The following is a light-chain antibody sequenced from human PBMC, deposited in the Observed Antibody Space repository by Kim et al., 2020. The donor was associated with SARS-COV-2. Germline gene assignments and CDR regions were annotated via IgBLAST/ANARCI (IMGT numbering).Light chain of an antibody. CDR1: QSVCGY. Sequence: LSVSPTESATTSCSASQSVCGYLDWYQQKPAQAPRLVIYDGSTSATGIPARCSGSRSVTDFTLTLSSQEPEDFAFYYCQQSRNMPTFGQGTKLEI. V-gene: IGKV3-11*01. CDR2: DGS. J-gene: IGKJ2*01. CDR3: QQSRNMPT.